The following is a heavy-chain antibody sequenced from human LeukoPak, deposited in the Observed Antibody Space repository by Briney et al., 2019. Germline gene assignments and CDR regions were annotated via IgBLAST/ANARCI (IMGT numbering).Heavy chain of an antibody. V-gene: IGHV4-34*01. Sequence: PSETLSLTCAVYGGSFSGYYWSWIRQPPGKGLGWIGGINHSGSTNYNPSLTSRVTISVDTSKNQFSLKLSSVTAADTAVYYCARIGYDFWSGYYSLFDYWGQGTLVTVSS. CDR3: ARIGYDFWSGYYSLFDY. J-gene: IGHJ4*02. CDR2: INHSGST. D-gene: IGHD3-3*01. CDR1: GGSFSGYY.